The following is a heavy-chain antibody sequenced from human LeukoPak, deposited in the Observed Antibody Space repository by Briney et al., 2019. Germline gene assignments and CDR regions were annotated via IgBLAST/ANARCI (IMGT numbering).Heavy chain of an antibody. J-gene: IGHJ4*02. V-gene: IGHV1-69*05. CDR2: IIPIFGTA. Sequence: SVKVSCKASGCTFSSYAISWVRQAPGQGLEWMGGIIPIFGTANYAQKFQGRVTITTDESTSTAYMELSSLRSEDTAVYFCARSGYIYGMSFDYWGQGTLVTVSS. CDR3: ARSGYIYGMSFDY. D-gene: IGHD5-18*01. CDR1: GCTFSSYA.